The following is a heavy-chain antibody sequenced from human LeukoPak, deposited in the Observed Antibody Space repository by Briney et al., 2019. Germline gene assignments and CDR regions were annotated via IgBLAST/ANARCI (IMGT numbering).Heavy chain of an antibody. Sequence: PGGSLRLSCAASGFTFSSYSMNWVRQAPGEGLEWVSSISSSSSYIYYADSVKGRFTIPRDNAKNSLYLQMNSLRAEDTAVYYCAREGVWPFDYWGQGTLVTVSS. CDR1: GFTFSSYS. V-gene: IGHV3-21*01. CDR2: ISSSSSYI. J-gene: IGHJ4*02. CDR3: AREGVWPFDY. D-gene: IGHD3-10*01.